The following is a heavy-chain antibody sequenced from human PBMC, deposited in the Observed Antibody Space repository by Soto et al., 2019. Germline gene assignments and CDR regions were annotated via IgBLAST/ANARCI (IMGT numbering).Heavy chain of an antibody. CDR1: GDSISSNQ. V-gene: IGHV4-59*01. J-gene: IGHJ4*02. CDR3: ARDRLGSLDY. Sequence: SETLSLTCTGSGDSISSNQWGWIRQAPGKGLEWIGYVAHNGGTNYNPSLQSRLTVSKDMSRNQFSLKLSSVTAADTAVYYCARDRLGSLDYWGQGTLVTVSS. CDR2: VAHNGGT. D-gene: IGHD1-26*01.